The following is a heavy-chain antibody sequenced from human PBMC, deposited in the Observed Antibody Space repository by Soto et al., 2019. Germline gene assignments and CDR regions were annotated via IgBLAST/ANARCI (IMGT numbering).Heavy chain of an antibody. Sequence: EVQLVESGGGLVQPGGSLRLSCAASGFTFNSYWMSWVRQTPGKGLEWVANIKQDGGEKHYVDPVKGRFTISRDNAKNSLHGKRTGLRVEDAGFYSWARDAPPYSPPSGWSGPWGQGTLVPVPS. CDR3: ARDAPPYSPPSGWSGP. J-gene: IGHJ5*02. CDR1: GFTFNSYW. CDR2: IKQDGGEK. D-gene: IGHD6-13*01. V-gene: IGHV3-7*01.